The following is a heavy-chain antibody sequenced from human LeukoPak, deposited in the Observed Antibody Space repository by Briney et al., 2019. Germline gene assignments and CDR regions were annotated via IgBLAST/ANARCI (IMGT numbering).Heavy chain of an antibody. V-gene: IGHV3-64D*06. Sequence: GGSLRLSCSVSGFTFSDYAMHWVRQASGKGLKYVSSISSDGGSTYYADSVKGRFTISRDNSKNTLYLRMSSLRAEDTALYYCVKDRWIDYWGQGALVTVSS. CDR1: GFTFSDYA. CDR3: VKDRWIDY. CDR2: ISSDGGST. J-gene: IGHJ4*02. D-gene: IGHD4-23*01.